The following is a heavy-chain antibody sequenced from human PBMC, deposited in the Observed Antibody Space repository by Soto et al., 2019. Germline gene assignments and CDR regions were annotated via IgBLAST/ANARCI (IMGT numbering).Heavy chain of an antibody. Sequence: EVQLLESGGGLVQPGGSLRLSCAASGFTFSSYAMSWVRQAPGKGLEWVSAISGSGGSTYYADSVKGRFTISRDNSKNTLYLQMNSLRAEDTAVYYCAATYYYDSSGYYQFDYWGQGTLVTVSS. J-gene: IGHJ4*02. V-gene: IGHV3-23*01. CDR1: GFTFSSYA. D-gene: IGHD3-22*01. CDR2: ISGSGGST. CDR3: AATYYYDSSGYYQFDY.